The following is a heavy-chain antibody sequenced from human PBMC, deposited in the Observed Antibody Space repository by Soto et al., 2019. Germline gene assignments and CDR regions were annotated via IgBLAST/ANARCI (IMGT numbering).Heavy chain of an antibody. CDR3: ARSLHVSEGFGELIPFDY. V-gene: IGHV4-4*02. Sequence: QVQLQESGPGLVKPSGTLSLTCAASGGSISSSNWWSWVRQPPGKGLEWIGEIYHSGSTNYNPSLKSRVTMSVDKSKNQFSLKLSSVTAADTAVYYCARSLHVSEGFGELIPFDYWGQGTLVTVSS. J-gene: IGHJ4*02. CDR1: GGSISSSNW. CDR2: IYHSGST. D-gene: IGHD3-10*01.